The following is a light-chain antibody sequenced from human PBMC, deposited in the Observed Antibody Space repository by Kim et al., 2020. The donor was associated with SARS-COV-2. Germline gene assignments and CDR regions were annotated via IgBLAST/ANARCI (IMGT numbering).Light chain of an antibody. Sequence: SSRTGTSGDVGRYDFVSCRQQHTGKAPNLRLYDVTKRPSGVPDRFAGSKSGNTASLTISGLQAEDEADYLCCSYADKLRYVFGSGTKVTVL. V-gene: IGLV2-11*03. CDR3: CSYADKLRYV. CDR1: SGDVGRYDF. CDR2: DVT. J-gene: IGLJ1*01.